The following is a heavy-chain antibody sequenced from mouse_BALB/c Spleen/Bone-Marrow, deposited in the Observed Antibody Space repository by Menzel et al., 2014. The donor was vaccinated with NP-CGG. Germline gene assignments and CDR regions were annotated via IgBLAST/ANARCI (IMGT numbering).Heavy chain of an antibody. V-gene: IGHV1-14*01. D-gene: IGHD2-3*01. Sequence: EVQLQQSGPELVKPGASVKMSCKASGCTFTSYIMHWVKQKPGQGLEWIGYINPYNDGTKYNEKFKGKATLTSDKSSSTAYMDLSSLASEDSAVYYCARRWLPYAMDYWGQGTSVTVSS. CDR2: INPYNDGT. J-gene: IGHJ4*01. CDR3: ARRWLPYAMDY. CDR1: GCTFTSYI.